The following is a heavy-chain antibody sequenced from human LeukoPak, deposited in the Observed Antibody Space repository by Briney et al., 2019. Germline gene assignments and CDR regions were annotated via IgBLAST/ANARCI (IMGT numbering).Heavy chain of an antibody. J-gene: IGHJ3*02. CDR1: GYTFTTCA. CDR3: TIGLAGDWDAFDI. CDR2: IHADSGNT. D-gene: IGHD6-19*01. Sequence: ASVKVSCKTSGYTFTTCAVHWVRQAPGQRLEWMGWIHADSGNTKYSQKLQGRVAIARDTSASTIYMELTSLRIEDTAVYFCTIGLAGDWDAFDIWGLGTMVTVSS. V-gene: IGHV1-3*01.